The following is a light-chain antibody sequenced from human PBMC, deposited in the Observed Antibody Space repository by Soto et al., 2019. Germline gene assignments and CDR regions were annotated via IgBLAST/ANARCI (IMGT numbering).Light chain of an antibody. Sequence: QSVLTQPASVSGPPGQSITISCTGTSSDVGGYNYVSWYQQHPGKAPKLMIYEVSNRPSGVSNRFSGSKSGNTASLTISGLQAEDEADYYCSSYTSSSTLGVFGTGTKLTVL. CDR3: SSYTSSSTLGV. J-gene: IGLJ1*01. CDR1: SSDVGGYNY. CDR2: EVS. V-gene: IGLV2-14*01.